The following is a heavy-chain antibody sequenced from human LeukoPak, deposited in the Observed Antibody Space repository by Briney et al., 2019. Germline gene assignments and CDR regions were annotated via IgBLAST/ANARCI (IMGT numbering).Heavy chain of an antibody. CDR1: GGSISSNNYH. D-gene: IGHD5-12*01. V-gene: IGHV4-39*07. CDR2: IYYSGST. Sequence: PSETLSLTCTVSGGSISSNNYHWGWIRQPPGKGLEWIGNIYYSGSTYYNSSLKSRVTISVDTSKNQFSLKLNSVTAADTAVYYCARTILRNAVDQPYGGYNLGRHNWFDPWGQGTLVTVSS. J-gene: IGHJ5*02. CDR3: ARTILRNAVDQPYGGYNLGRHNWFDP.